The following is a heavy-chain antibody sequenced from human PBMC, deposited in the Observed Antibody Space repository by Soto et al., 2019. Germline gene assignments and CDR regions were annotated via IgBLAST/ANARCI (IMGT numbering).Heavy chain of an antibody. CDR2: DSHIVGGT. Sequence: GGSLRLSCVGSGFTLKNNGMYWVRQAPGKGLEWVSGDSHIVGGTFYRDSVKGRFIISRDNSKNTLFLQMNNLRVEDTATYYCTIRGYSSSSYFDVWGRGALVTVSS. CDR3: TIRGYSSSSYFDV. CDR1: GFTLKNNG. D-gene: IGHD3-10*01. V-gene: IGHV3-23*01. J-gene: IGHJ4*02.